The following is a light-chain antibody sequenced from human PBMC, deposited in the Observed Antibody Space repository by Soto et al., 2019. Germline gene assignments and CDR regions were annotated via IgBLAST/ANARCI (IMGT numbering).Light chain of an antibody. CDR3: QYYGSSHSNT. Sequence: EIVLTQSPATLSLSPGERATLSCRAGQSVSSYLAWYQQKPGQAPRLLIYDASTRATGIPARFSGSGSGTDFTLTISRLEPEDFAVYYCQYYGSSHSNTFGQGTRLEI. V-gene: IGKV3-11*01. J-gene: IGKJ5*01. CDR1: QSVSSY. CDR2: DAS.